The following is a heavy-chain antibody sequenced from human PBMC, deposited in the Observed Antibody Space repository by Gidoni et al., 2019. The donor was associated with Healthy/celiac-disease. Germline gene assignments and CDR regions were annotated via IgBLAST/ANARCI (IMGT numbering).Heavy chain of an antibody. Sequence: QVQLVQSGAEVKKPGSSVKVSCKASGGTFSSYAISWVRQAPGQGLEWMGWIIPIFGTANYAQKFQGRVTITADESTSTAYMELSSLRSEDTAVYYCATHYCSSTSCHLYGMDVWGQGTTVTVSS. D-gene: IGHD2-2*01. CDR1: GGTFSSYA. CDR2: IIPIFGTA. CDR3: ATHYCSSTSCHLYGMDV. V-gene: IGHV1-69*01. J-gene: IGHJ6*02.